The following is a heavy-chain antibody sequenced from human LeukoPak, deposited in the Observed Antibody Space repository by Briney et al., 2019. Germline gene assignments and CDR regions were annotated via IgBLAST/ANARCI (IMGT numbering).Heavy chain of an antibody. D-gene: IGHD4-17*01. Sequence: SETLSLTCTVSGGSISSYYWSWIRQPPGKGLEWIGYICYSGSTNYNPSLKSRVTISVDTSKNQYPLKLSSVTAADTAVYYCARVRGDYLYFDYWGQGTLVTVSS. V-gene: IGHV4-59*01. CDR3: ARVRGDYLYFDY. CDR2: ICYSGST. CDR1: GGSISSYY. J-gene: IGHJ4*02.